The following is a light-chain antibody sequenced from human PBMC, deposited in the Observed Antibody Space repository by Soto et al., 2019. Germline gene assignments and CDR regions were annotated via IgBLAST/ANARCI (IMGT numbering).Light chain of an antibody. CDR1: QVLLHSNGYNY. J-gene: IGKJ5*01. CDR2: LGS. Sequence: DIVMTQSPLSLPVTPVEPTSISFIASQVLLHSNGYNYLDWYLQKPGQSPQLLIYLGSNRSSGVPDRFSGSGSGTEFTLTISSLQPDDFATYYCQHYNSYPITFGQGTRLEIK. CDR3: QHYNSYPIT. V-gene: IGKV2-28*01.